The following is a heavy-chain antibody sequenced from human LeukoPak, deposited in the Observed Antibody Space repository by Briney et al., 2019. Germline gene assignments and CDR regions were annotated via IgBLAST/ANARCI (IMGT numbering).Heavy chain of an antibody. CDR2: ISYALSRA. V-gene: IGHV3-74*01. CDR3: ARRRTMGDYDY. Sequence: LRLACAVSGFTLSNYWVHCVRQAPGKWLIWAAPISYALSRADHADSVKSRLTSSRDNAKNTLYLQMNSIRVEDTGVYYCARRRTMGDYDYWGQGTLVTVSS. D-gene: IGHD3-16*01. J-gene: IGHJ4*02. CDR1: GFTLSNYW.